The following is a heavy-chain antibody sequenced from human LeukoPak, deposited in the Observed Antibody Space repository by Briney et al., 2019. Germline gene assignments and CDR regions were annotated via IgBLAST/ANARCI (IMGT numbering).Heavy chain of an antibody. J-gene: IGHJ4*02. Sequence: SETLSLTCTVSGGSISSGDYYWSWIRQPPGKGLEWIGYLYYSGSTFYNPSLKSRVIISVDTSKNQFSLKLSSVTAADTGVYYCASTVVPRVDYWGQGTLVTVSS. CDR3: ASTVVPRVDY. V-gene: IGHV4-30-4*08. CDR1: GGSISSGDYY. D-gene: IGHD4-23*01. CDR2: LYYSGST.